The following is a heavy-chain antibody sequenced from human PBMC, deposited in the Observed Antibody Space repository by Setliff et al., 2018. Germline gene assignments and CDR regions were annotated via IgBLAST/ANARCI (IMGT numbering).Heavy chain of an antibody. CDR3: AREGVDTRSSTDYRYYMDV. V-gene: IGHV1-69*05. D-gene: IGHD5-18*01. CDR1: GGTFSSYG. Sequence: GASVKVSCKASGGTFSSYGISWVRQAPGQGLEWMGGTIPIFGTTDYAQKFHGRVTIITDETTSTAYMELSSLRFEDTAVYYCAREGVDTRSSTDYRYYMDVWGKGTTVTVSS. CDR2: TIPIFGTT. J-gene: IGHJ6*03.